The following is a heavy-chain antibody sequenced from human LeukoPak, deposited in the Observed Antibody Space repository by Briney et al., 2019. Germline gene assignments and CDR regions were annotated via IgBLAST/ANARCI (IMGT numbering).Heavy chain of an antibody. CDR3: AKTGPYSSGWYRGTIDY. J-gene: IGHJ4*02. V-gene: IGHV3-23*01. CDR1: GFTFSSYG. D-gene: IGHD6-19*01. CDR2: ISGSGGST. Sequence: PGGTLRLSCAASGFTFSSYGMSWVRQAPGKGLEWVSAISGSGGSTYYADSVKGRFTISRDNSKNTLYLQMNSLRAEDTAVYYCAKTGPYSSGWYRGTIDYWGQGTLVTVSS.